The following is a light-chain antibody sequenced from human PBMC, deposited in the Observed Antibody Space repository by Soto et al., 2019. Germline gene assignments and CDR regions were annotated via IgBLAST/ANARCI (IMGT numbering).Light chain of an antibody. CDR3: DSYTTSGTWV. CDR1: SSDVGSYNR. J-gene: IGLJ3*02. V-gene: IGLV2-18*02. CDR2: GVS. Sequence: QSVLTQPPSVSGSPGHSVTISCTGTSSDVGSYNRVSWYQQSPGTTPKLIIYGVSNRPSGVPDRFSGSKSGNTASLTISGHQAEDEADYYCDSYTTSGTWVFGGGTKVTVL.